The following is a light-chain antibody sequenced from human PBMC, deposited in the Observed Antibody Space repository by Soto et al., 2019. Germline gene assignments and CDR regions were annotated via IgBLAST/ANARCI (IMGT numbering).Light chain of an antibody. V-gene: IGLV1-47*02. CDR2: NNN. J-gene: IGLJ3*02. Sequence: QSVPTQPPSASGTPGQRVTISCSGSTSNLGSHFVYWYQQLPGTAPKLLIYNNNQRPSGVPDRFSGSKSGTSASLAISGLRSDDESDYYCSAWDDSLSGPVFGGGTKLTVL. CDR1: TSNLGSHF. CDR3: SAWDDSLSGPV.